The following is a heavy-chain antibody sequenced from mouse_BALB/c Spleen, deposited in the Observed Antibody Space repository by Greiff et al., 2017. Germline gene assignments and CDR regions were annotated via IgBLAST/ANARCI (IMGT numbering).Heavy chain of an antibody. CDR3: ASKGGGAMDD. V-gene: IGHV5-6*01. CDR2: ISSGGSYS. CDR1: GFTFSSYG. J-gene: IGHJ4*01. Sequence: EVNVVESGGDLVKPGGSLKLSCAASGFTFSSYGMSWVRQTPDKRLEWVGTISSGGSYSYYPDRVKGRFPISRDNAKNTLYLQKSNLKTEDTAMYYCASKGGGAMDDWGQGTSVTVSS.